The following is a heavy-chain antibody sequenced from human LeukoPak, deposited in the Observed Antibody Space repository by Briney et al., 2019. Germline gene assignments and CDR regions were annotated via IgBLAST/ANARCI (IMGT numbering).Heavy chain of an antibody. CDR3: ARTTGYCSGGNCYRYFQK. Sequence: PGGSLRLSCAASGFTFSSYGMHWVRQAPGKGLEWVAFIRYDGSNKYYADSVKGRFTISRDNSKNTLYLQMNSLRAEDTAVYYCARTTGYCSGGNCYRYFQKWGQGTLVTVSS. J-gene: IGHJ1*01. CDR1: GFTFSSYG. V-gene: IGHV3-30*02. D-gene: IGHD2-15*01. CDR2: IRYDGSNK.